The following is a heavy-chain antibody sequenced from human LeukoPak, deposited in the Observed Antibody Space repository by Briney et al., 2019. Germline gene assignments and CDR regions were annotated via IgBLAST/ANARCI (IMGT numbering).Heavy chain of an antibody. J-gene: IGHJ4*02. CDR3: ARVIRGGGRTYYDFWSGYYLRMGYFDY. D-gene: IGHD3-3*01. Sequence: SVKVSCKASGYTFTGYYMHWVRQAPGQGLEWMGWINPNSGGTNYAQKFQGRVPMTRDTSISTAYMELSRLRSDDTAVYYCARVIRGGGRTYYDFWSGYYLRMGYFDYWGQGTLVTVSS. CDR2: INPNSGGT. V-gene: IGHV1-2*02. CDR1: GYTFTGYY.